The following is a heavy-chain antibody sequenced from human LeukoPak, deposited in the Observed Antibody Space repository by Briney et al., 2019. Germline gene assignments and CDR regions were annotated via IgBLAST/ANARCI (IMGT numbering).Heavy chain of an antibody. CDR2: INPNSGGT. D-gene: IGHD2-15*01. V-gene: IGHV1-2*02. CDR3: ARDMLGYCSGGSCHSEYPLSFDY. CDR1: GYTFTGYY. Sequence: ASVKVSCKASGYTFTGYYMHWVRQAPGQGLEWMGWINPNSGGTNYAQKFQGRVTMTRDTSISTAYMELSRLRSDDTAVYYCARDMLGYCSGGSCHSEYPLSFDYWGQGTLVTVSS. J-gene: IGHJ4*02.